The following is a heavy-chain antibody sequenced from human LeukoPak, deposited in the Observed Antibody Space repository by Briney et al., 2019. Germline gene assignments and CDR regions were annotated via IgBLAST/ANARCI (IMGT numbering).Heavy chain of an antibody. CDR2: ISGSGGST. Sequence: PGGSLRLSCAASGFTFSTYAMSWVRQAPGKGLEWVSVISGSGGSTYYADSVKGRFTISRDNSKNTLYLQMNSLRAEDTAVYYCAKLITAAGIPRDYYYYGMDVWGQGTTVTVSS. V-gene: IGHV3-23*01. CDR1: GFTFSTYA. CDR3: AKLITAAGIPRDYYYYGMDV. J-gene: IGHJ6*02. D-gene: IGHD6-25*01.